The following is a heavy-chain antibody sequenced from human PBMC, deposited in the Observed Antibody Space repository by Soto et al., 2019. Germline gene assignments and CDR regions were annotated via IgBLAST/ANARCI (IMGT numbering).Heavy chain of an antibody. V-gene: IGHV3-23*01. CDR1: GFTFNTYV. Sequence: EVQLLESGGGLVQPGGSLRLSCAASGFTFNTYVMNWVRQAPGKGLEWVSTFSYSADKTHYTDSVKGRFSISRDNSSDTLFLQMNSLTADDAAVYYCARRARTATTNWGAFDVWGQGTRVTVSS. D-gene: IGHD1-7*01. J-gene: IGHJ3*01. CDR2: FSYSADKT. CDR3: ARRARTATTNWGAFDV.